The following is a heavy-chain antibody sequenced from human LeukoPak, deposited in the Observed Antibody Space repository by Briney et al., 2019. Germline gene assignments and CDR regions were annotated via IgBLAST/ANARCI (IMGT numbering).Heavy chain of an antibody. CDR3: ARRLGRKFGERFYYYHYMDV. D-gene: IGHD3-10*01. J-gene: IGHJ6*03. CDR2: INHSRST. CDR1: GGSFSGYY. Sequence: SETLSLTCAAYGGSFSGYYWSWIRQPPGKGLEWIGEINHSRSTKYNPSLKSRVTISVDTSKNQFSLKLSSVTAAGTAVYYCARRLGRKFGERFYYYHYMDVWGKGTTVTISS. V-gene: IGHV4-34*01.